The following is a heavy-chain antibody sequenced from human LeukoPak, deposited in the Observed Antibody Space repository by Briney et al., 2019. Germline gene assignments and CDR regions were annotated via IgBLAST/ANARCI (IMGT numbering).Heavy chain of an antibody. J-gene: IGHJ4*02. CDR3: ARGNYDILTGYYSDY. V-gene: IGHV4-4*07. D-gene: IGHD3-9*01. CDR2: IYTSGST. CDR1: GGSISSHY. Sequence: SETLSLTCTVSGGSISSHYWSWIRQPAGKGLERIGRIYTSGSTNYNPSLKSRVTMSVDTSKNQFSLKLSSVTAADTAVYYCARGNYDILTGYYSDYWGQGTLVTVSS.